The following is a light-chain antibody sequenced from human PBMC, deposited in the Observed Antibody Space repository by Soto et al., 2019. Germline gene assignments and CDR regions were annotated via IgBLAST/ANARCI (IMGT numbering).Light chain of an antibody. J-gene: IGLJ3*02. CDR1: SSDVGNYNR. Sequence: QSALTQPPSVSGAPGQSVTISCTGTSSDVGNYNRVSWYQQPPGTAPKLMIYEVTNRPSGVPDRFSGSKSGNTASLTISGLQAEEEAYYYRSAYASSNYLVFGGGTKLTVL. CDR3: SAYASSNYLV. CDR2: EVT. V-gene: IGLV2-18*02.